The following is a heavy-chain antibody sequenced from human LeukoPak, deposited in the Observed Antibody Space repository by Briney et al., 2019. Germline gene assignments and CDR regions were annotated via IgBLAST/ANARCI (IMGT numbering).Heavy chain of an antibody. CDR2: IYYSGST. D-gene: IGHD6-19*01. Sequence: PSETLSLTCTVSGGSISSSSYYWGWIRQPPGKGLEWIGSIYYSGSTYYNPSLKSRVTISVDTSKNQFSLKLSSVTAADTAVYYCARLRDSGWGSGWFDPWGQGTLVTVSS. CDR3: ARLRDSGWGSGWFDP. J-gene: IGHJ5*02. CDR1: GGSISSSSYY. V-gene: IGHV4-39*07.